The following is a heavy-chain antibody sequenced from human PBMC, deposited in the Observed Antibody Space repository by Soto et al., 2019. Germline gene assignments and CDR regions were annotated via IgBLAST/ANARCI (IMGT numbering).Heavy chain of an antibody. J-gene: IGHJ3*02. V-gene: IGHV4-59*01. Sequence: SETLSLTCTVSGGSISRYYWSWIRQPPGKGLEWIGYIYYSGSTDYNPSLKSRVTISVDTSKNQFSLKLTSVTAADTAVYYCARDPFLRGGTWGGAFDIWGQGTMVTVSS. D-gene: IGHD1-26*01. CDR1: GGSISRYY. CDR3: ARDPFLRGGTWGGAFDI. CDR2: IYYSGST.